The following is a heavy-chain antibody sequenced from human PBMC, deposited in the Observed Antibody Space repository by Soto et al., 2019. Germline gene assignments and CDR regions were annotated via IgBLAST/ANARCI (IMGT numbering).Heavy chain of an antibody. CDR2: INHSGST. J-gene: IGHJ4*02. Sequence: SETLSLTCAVYGGSFSGYYWSWIRQPPGKGLEWIGEINHSGSTNYNPSLKSRVTISVDTSKNQFSLKLSSVTAADMAVYYCARAYDFWSRPNFDYWGQGTLVTVSS. D-gene: IGHD3-3*01. V-gene: IGHV4-34*01. CDR1: GGSFSGYY. CDR3: ARAYDFWSRPNFDY.